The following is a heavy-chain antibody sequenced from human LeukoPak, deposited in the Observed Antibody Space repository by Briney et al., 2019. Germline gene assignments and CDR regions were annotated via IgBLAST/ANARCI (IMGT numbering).Heavy chain of an antibody. D-gene: IGHD4-17*01. CDR1: GYTFTGYY. V-gene: IGHV1-2*06. Sequence: ASVKVSCKASGYTFTGYYMHWVRQAPGQGLEWMGRINPNSGGTNYAQKFQGMGTMTRDTSISTAYMELSRLRSDDTAVYYCARDNYGDYERDWFDPWGQGTLVTVSS. J-gene: IGHJ5*02. CDR2: INPNSGGT. CDR3: ARDNYGDYERDWFDP.